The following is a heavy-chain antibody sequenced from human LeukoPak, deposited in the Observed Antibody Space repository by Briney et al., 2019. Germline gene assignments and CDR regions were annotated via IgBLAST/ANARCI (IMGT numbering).Heavy chain of an antibody. CDR1: GFTFSSYW. CDR2: INQDASTT. Sequence: GSLRLSCAASGFTFSSYWVNWVRQTPEKGLEWVANINQDASTTYYVDSVKGRFTISRDNAKNSVYLQLNSLRAEDTAVYHCAIQSTVTTNFEYWGQGTLVTVSS. J-gene: IGHJ4*02. D-gene: IGHD4-17*01. CDR3: AIQSTVTTNFEY. V-gene: IGHV3-7*01.